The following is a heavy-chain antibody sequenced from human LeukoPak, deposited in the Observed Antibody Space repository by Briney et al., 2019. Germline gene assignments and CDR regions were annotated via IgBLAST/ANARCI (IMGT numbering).Heavy chain of an antibody. CDR3: ARVVDHDYGDYYLDY. J-gene: IGHJ4*02. Sequence: GGSLRLSCAASGFTVSSNDMSWVRQAPGKGLECISVIYSGGSTDYADSVKGRLTISRDNSKNTLYLQMNSLRAEDTAVYYCARVVDHDYGDYYLDYWGQGTVVAVSS. CDR1: GFTVSSND. D-gene: IGHD4-17*01. CDR2: IYSGGST. V-gene: IGHV3-53*01.